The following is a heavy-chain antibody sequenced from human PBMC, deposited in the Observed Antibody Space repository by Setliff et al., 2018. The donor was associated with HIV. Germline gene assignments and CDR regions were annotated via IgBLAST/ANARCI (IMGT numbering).Heavy chain of an antibody. D-gene: IGHD6-6*01. CDR3: ARDPTGGAARFDY. V-gene: IGHV1-18*01. Sequence: ASVKVSCKASGYTFTSYGISWVRQAPGQGLEWMGWISAYNGNTNYAQKLQGRVTMTTDTSTNTAYMELSSLKSEDTAVYYCARDPTGGAARFDYWGQGTLVTVSS. CDR2: ISAYNGNT. CDR1: GYTFTSYG. J-gene: IGHJ4*02.